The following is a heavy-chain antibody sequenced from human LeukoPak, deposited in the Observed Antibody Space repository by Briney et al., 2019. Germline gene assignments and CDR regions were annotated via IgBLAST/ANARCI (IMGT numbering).Heavy chain of an antibody. J-gene: IGHJ4*02. CDR2: ISGDGGET. Sequence: SGGSLRLSCAASGFTFNDYAMHWVRQAPGKGLEWVSLISGDGGETYYADSVKGRFTISRDNNKNSLYLQMNSLRTEDTALCYCAKARVGSKWDGLDYWGQGTLVTVSS. V-gene: IGHV3-43*02. D-gene: IGHD1-26*01. CDR1: GFTFNDYA. CDR3: AKARVGSKWDGLDY.